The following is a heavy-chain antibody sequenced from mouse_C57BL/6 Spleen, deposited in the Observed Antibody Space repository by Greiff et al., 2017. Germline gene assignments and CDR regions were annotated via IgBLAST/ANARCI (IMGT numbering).Heavy chain of an antibody. V-gene: IGHV6-6*01. CDR2: LRNKAHNNAT. Sequence: EVKLVESGGGLVQPGGSMTLSCAASGFTFSDAWMDWVRQSPEKGLEWVAELRNKAHNNATYYAESVKGRFTISRDDSKSSVYLQMNSLRAEDTGIYYCAPSWAWCAYWGQGTLVTVSA. J-gene: IGHJ3*01. D-gene: IGHD4-1*01. CDR1: GFTFSDAW. CDR3: APSWAWCAY.